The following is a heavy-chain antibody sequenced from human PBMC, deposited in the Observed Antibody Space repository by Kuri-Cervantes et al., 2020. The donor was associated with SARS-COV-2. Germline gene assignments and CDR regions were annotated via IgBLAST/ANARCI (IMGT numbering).Heavy chain of an antibody. J-gene: IGHJ4*02. CDR3: ARHVGGRRDGYNSPLSYFDY. Sequence: GSLRLSCAVYGGSFSGYYWSWIRQSPGKGLEWIGEINHSGSTNYNPSLKSRVTISVDTSKNQFSLKLSSVTAADTAVYYCARHVGGRRDGYNSPLSYFDYWGQGTLVTVSS. V-gene: IGHV4-34*01. D-gene: IGHD5-24*01. CDR1: GGSFSGYY. CDR2: INHSGST.